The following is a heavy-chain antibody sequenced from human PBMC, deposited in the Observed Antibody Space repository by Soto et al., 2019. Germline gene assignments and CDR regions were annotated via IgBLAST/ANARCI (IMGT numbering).Heavy chain of an antibody. CDR2: IYYSGST. D-gene: IGHD4-17*01. Sequence: QVQLQESGPGLVKPSQTLSLTCTVSGGSISSGGYYWSWIRQHPGKGLEWIGYIYYSGSTDYNPSLKSRVTISVDTSKNQFSLKLSTVTAAGTAVYYCARLHDYGDAWFDPWGQGTLVTVSS. CDR3: ARLHDYGDAWFDP. CDR1: GGSISSGGYY. J-gene: IGHJ5*02. V-gene: IGHV4-31*03.